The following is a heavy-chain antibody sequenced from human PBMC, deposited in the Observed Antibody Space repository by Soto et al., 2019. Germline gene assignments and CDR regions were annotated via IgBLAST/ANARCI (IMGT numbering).Heavy chain of an antibody. CDR2: IYYSGST. V-gene: IGHV4-59*01. D-gene: IGHD3-22*01. CDR1: GGSISSYY. J-gene: IGHJ3*02. Sequence: XATLSLTCTVSGGSISSYYWSWIRQPPGKGLEWIGYIYYSGSTNYNPSLKSRVTISVDTSKNQFSLKLSSVTAADTAVYYCARGMRDSSGYHDAFDIWGQGTMVTVSS. CDR3: ARGMRDSSGYHDAFDI.